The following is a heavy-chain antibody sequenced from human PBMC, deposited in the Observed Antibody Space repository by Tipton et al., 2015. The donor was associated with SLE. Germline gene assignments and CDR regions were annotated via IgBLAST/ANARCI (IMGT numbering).Heavy chain of an antibody. CDR3: ARDDCSGGSCYSAF. CDR1: GYTFTGYY. J-gene: IGHJ4*02. Sequence: QSGAEVKKPGASVKVSCKASGYTFTGYYLHWVRQAHGRGLEWMGWINPISGATDYAQKFQGRVTMTRDTSINTAYMELTSLISDDTAVYFCARDDCSGGSCYSAFWGQGTLVTVSS. V-gene: IGHV1-2*02. CDR2: INPISGAT. D-gene: IGHD2-15*01.